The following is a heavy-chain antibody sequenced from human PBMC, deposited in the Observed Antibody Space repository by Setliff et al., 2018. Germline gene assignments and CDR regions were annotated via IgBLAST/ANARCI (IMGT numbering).Heavy chain of an antibody. V-gene: IGHV1-2*04. D-gene: IGHD3-22*01. CDR3: ARDRDSSGYPYYFDY. CDR2: INPNSGGT. CDR1: GCTFTGYY. Sequence: SVKVSCKASGCTFTGYYMHWVRQAPGQGLEWMGWINPNSGGTNYAQKFQGWVTMTRDTSISTAYMELSRLRSDDTAVYYCARDRDSSGYPYYFDYWGQGTLVTVSS. J-gene: IGHJ4*02.